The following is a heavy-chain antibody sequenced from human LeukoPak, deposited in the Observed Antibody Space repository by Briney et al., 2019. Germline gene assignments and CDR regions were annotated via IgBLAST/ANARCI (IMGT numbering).Heavy chain of an antibody. CDR2: IYYSGST. D-gene: IGHD3-10*01. V-gene: IGHV4-39*07. CDR1: GGSISSSSYY. Sequence: PLETLSLTCTVSGGSISSSSYYWGWIRQPPGKGLEWIGSIYYSGSTYYNPSLKRRVTISVDTSKNQFSLKLSSVTAADTAVYYCATTYRVLQTLLNWGQGTLVTVSS. CDR3: ATTYRVLQTLLN. J-gene: IGHJ4*02.